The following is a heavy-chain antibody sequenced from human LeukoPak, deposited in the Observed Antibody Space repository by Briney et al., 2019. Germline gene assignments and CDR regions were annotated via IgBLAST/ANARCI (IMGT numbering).Heavy chain of an antibody. Sequence: ASVKVSCKASGYTFTSYDINWVRQATGQGLEWMGWMNPNSGNTGYAQKFQGRVTMTRNTSISTAYMELSNLRSEDTAVYYCARGFFRGYYDSSGYLVVYWGQGTLVTVSS. CDR1: GYTFTSYD. V-gene: IGHV1-8*01. CDR2: MNPNSGNT. CDR3: ARGFFRGYYDSSGYLVVY. J-gene: IGHJ4*02. D-gene: IGHD3-22*01.